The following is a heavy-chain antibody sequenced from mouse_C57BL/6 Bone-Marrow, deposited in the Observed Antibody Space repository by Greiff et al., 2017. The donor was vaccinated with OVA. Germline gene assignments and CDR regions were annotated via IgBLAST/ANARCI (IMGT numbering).Heavy chain of an antibody. J-gene: IGHJ4*01. CDR2: ITHSGET. V-gene: IGHV12-3*01. Sequence: VQLVESGPGLVKPSQSLFLTCSITGFPITSGYYWIWIRQSPGKPLEWMGYITHSGETFYNPALQSPISITRETSKTQFFLQLNSVTTANTAMYYCAGDTVTPYTMGYWGQGTSVSVSS. D-gene: IGHD2-13*01. CDR1: GFPITSGYY. CDR3: AGDTVTPYTMGY.